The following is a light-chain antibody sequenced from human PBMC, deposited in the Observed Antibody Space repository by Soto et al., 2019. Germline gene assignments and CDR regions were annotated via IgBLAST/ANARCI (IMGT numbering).Light chain of an antibody. J-gene: IGKJ4*01. CDR2: WAS. CDR1: RTVLYSSNNKNY. Sequence: IVMTQSPDSLAVPLGERATINCKSTRTVLYSSNNKNYLAWYQQKPGQPPKLLIYWASTQGSGVPDRFSGSGSGTDFTLTSSSLQAEDVALYYRQQYYTPPLTFGGGTKVDI. CDR3: QQYYTPPLT. V-gene: IGKV4-1*01.